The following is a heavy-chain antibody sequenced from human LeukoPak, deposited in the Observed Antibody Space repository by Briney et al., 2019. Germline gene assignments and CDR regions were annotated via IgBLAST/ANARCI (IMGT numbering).Heavy chain of an antibody. D-gene: IGHD3-22*01. CDR2: ISSNADNT. Sequence: GGSLRLSCSASGFTFSYHSMHWVRQAPGKGLEYVSAISSNADNTYYADSVKGRFSISRDNSKNTLHLQMSSLRAEDAAVYYCVKPDSSGYFGYHWGQGTLVTVSS. V-gene: IGHV3-64D*06. J-gene: IGHJ4*02. CDR1: GFTFSYHS. CDR3: VKPDSSGYFGYH.